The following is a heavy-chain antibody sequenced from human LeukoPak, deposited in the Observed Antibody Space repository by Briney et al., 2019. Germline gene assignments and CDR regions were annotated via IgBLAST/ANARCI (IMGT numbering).Heavy chain of an antibody. J-gene: IGHJ4*02. V-gene: IGHV3-33*06. CDR1: GFIFSHYG. Sequence: GGSLRLSCAASGFIFSHYGMHWVRQAPGKGLEWVAVIWHDGSSEYYADSVKGRFTISRDNSENTVYLQMNSLRAEDTAVYYCAKDAQRGFDYSNSLEYWGQGDLVTVSS. CDR3: AKDAQRGFDYSNSLEY. D-gene: IGHD4-11*01. CDR2: IWHDGSSE.